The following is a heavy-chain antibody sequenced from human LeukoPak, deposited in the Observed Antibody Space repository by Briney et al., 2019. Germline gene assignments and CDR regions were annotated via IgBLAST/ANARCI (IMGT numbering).Heavy chain of an antibody. Sequence: GGSLRLSCTASGFTFDDYGMSWVRHGAGKGLEWVSGINWNGGSTVYADSVKGRFTISRDNAKNSLYLQMNSLRAEDTALYYCARGGLLGYCSSTSCFSDYWGQGTLVTVSS. CDR1: GFTFDDYG. V-gene: IGHV3-20*04. CDR2: INWNGGST. D-gene: IGHD2-2*01. J-gene: IGHJ4*02. CDR3: ARGGLLGYCSSTSCFSDY.